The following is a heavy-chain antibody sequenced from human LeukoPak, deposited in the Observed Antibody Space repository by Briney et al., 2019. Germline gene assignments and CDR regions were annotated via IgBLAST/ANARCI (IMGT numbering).Heavy chain of an antibody. J-gene: IGHJ6*03. D-gene: IGHD2-2*01. V-gene: IGHV3-20*04. Sequence: PGGSLRLSCAASGFTFDDYGMSWVRQAPGKGLEWVSGINWNGGSTGYADSVKGRFTISRDNAKNSLYLQMNSLRAEDTALYYCAREMLYIVVVPAAERGYYYYYYMDVWGKGTTVTVSS. CDR1: GFTFDDYG. CDR3: AREMLYIVVVPAAERGYYYYYYMDV. CDR2: INWNGGST.